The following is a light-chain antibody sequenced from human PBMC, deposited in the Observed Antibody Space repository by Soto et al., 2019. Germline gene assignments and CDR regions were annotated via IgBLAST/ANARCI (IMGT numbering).Light chain of an antibody. V-gene: IGKV2-28*01. CDR2: LGS. Sequence: DIVMTQSPLSLPVTPGEPASISCRSSQSLLHNNGYNYLDWYLQKPGQSPQLLIYLGSNRASGVPDRFSGSGSGTDFTLKISRVEADDVGVYYCMQAVQPWTFGQGTRWIS. CDR3: MQAVQPWT. J-gene: IGKJ1*01. CDR1: QSLLHNNGYNY.